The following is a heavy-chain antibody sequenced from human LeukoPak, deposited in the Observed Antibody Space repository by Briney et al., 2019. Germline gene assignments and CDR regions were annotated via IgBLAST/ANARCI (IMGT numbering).Heavy chain of an antibody. CDR2: IYYSGST. CDR1: GGSISSYY. V-gene: IGHV4-59*01. J-gene: IGHJ4*02. D-gene: IGHD6-13*01. Sequence: SETLSLTYTVSGGSISSYYWSWIRQPPGEGLEWIGYIYYSGSTNYNPSLKSRVTISVDTSKNQFSLKLSSVTAADTAVYYCARDRPGGSSLDYWGQGTLVTVSS. CDR3: ARDRPGGSSLDY.